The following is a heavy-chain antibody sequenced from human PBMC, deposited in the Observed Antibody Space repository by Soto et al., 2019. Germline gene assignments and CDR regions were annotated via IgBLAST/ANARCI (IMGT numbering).Heavy chain of an antibody. CDR1: GFTFRGYN. CDR3: ARAHYDSSGYSTLDV. J-gene: IGHJ3*01. V-gene: IGHV3-33*01. Sequence: PGGSVRLSCAASGFTFRGYNMHWVRQAPGKGLEWVALIWYDGRNKYYVESVKGRFIISRDNSKNTLYLQTNSLRAEDTAVYYCARAHYDSSGYSTLDVWGQGTMVTVSS. CDR2: IWYDGRNK. D-gene: IGHD3-22*01.